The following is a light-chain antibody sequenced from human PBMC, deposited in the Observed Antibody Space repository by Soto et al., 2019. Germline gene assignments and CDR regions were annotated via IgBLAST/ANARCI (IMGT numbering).Light chain of an antibody. J-gene: IGLJ2*01. Sequence: YELTQPPSVSVSPGQTASITCSGHKLGDKYACWYQQKPGQSPVLIIYQDTKRPSGIPERFSGSNSGNTATLTISGTQAMDEADFYCQAWDSSTVVFGGGTKLTVL. V-gene: IGLV3-1*01. CDR1: KLGDKY. CDR2: QDT. CDR3: QAWDSSTVV.